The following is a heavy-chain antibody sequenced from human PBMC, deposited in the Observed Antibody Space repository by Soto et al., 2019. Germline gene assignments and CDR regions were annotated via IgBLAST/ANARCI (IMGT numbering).Heavy chain of an antibody. CDR3: ASFDYDSSGYSDY. V-gene: IGHV4-34*01. Sequence: PSETLSLTCAVNGGSFSGYYWSWIRQPPGKGLEWIGEINHSGSTNYNPSLKSRVTISVDTSKNQFPLKLSSVTAADTAVYYCASFDYDSSGYSDYWGQGTLVTVS. D-gene: IGHD3-22*01. CDR1: GGSFSGYY. J-gene: IGHJ4*02. CDR2: INHSGST.